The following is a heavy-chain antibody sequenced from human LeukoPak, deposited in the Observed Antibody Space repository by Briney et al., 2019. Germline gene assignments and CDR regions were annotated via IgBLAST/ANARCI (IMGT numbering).Heavy chain of an antibody. CDR1: GGSISTSNYY. Sequence: SETLSLTCTVSGGSISTSNYYWGWIRQPPGKGLEWIGNIFYSGSTYYSPSLRSRVTISLDTSRNQFSLKLSSVTAADTAVYYCARVTGSFYFYYYMDVWGKGTTVTVSS. CDR2: IFYSGST. V-gene: IGHV4-39*07. D-gene: IGHD3-10*01. J-gene: IGHJ6*03. CDR3: ARVTGSFYFYYYMDV.